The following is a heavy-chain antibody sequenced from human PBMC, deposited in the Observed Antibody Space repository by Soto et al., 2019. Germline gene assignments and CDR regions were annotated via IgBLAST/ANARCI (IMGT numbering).Heavy chain of an antibody. CDR3: ARAPVGDGKNWFDP. CDR2: IIPIFGTA. J-gene: IGHJ5*02. Sequence: ASVKVSCKASGGTISSYAISWVRQAPAQGLEWMGGIIPIFGTANYAQKFQGRVTITADESTSTAYMELSSLRSEDTAVYYCARAPVGDGKNWFDPWGQGTLVTVSS. V-gene: IGHV1-69*13. CDR1: GGTISSYA. D-gene: IGHD3-16*01.